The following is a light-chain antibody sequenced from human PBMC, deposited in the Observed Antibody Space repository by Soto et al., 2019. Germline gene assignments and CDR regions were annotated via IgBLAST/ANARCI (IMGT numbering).Light chain of an antibody. CDR2: GAS. CDR1: QSVNSSY. V-gene: IGKV3-20*01. Sequence: EIVLTQSPGTLSLSPGERATLSCRASQSVNSSYLSWYQQKPGQAPRLLIYGASSRATGIPDRFSGSGSGTDFTLTISRLEPEDFAVYYCQLYGSSSLYTFGQGTELEIK. J-gene: IGKJ2*01. CDR3: QLYGSSSLYT.